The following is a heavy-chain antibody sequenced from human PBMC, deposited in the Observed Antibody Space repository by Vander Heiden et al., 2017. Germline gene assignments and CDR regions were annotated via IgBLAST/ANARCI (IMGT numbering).Heavy chain of an antibody. J-gene: IGHJ5*02. V-gene: IGHV3-11*01. CDR1: DFTFSDYY. CDR2: ISSSGSTI. Sequence: QVPLVESGGGLVKPGGSLSLSCAASDFTFSDYYMSCIPQAPGKGLEWVSYISSSGSTIYYADSVKGRFTISRDNANNSLSLQMNSLRAEDTAVYYCARVKCDNSCYSMVSWFDPWGQGTLVTVSS. D-gene: IGHD2-15*01. CDR3: ARVKCDNSCYSMVSWFDP.